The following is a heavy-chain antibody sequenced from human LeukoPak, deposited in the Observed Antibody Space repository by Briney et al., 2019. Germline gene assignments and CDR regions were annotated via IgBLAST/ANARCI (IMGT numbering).Heavy chain of an antibody. J-gene: IGHJ6*03. CDR2: IKQDGSEK. D-gene: IGHD3-3*01. CDR1: GFTFSSYW. CDR3: ARRGLAWLLSSYYYYMDV. Sequence: GGSLRLSCAASGFTFSSYWMSWVRQAPGNGLEWVANIKQDGSEKYYVDSVKGRFTNSRDNAKNSLYLQMNSLRAEDTAVYYCARRGLAWLLSSYYYYMDVWGKGTTVTVSS. V-gene: IGHV3-7*01.